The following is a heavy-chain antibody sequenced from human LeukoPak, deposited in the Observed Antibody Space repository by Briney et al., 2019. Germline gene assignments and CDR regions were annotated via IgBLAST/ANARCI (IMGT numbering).Heavy chain of an antibody. CDR1: GYTFTSYD. V-gene: IGHV1-8*01. Sequence: ASVKVSCKASGYTFTSYDINWVRQATGQGLEWMGWMNPNSGNTGYAQKFQGRVTMTRNTSISTAYMELSSLRSEDTAVYYCARGPADSSGYYAWFDPWGQGTLVTASS. J-gene: IGHJ5*02. D-gene: IGHD3-22*01. CDR3: ARGPADSSGYYAWFDP. CDR2: MNPNSGNT.